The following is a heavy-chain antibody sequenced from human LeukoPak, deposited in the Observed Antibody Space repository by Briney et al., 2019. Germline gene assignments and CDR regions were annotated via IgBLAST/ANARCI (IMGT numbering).Heavy chain of an antibody. J-gene: IGHJ3*02. CDR2: INAGGGST. V-gene: IGHV3-23*01. CDR3: AKVRAYHYDSSGYYYAPDGFDI. D-gene: IGHD3-22*01. CDR1: GLTVTNAW. Sequence: GGSLRLSCAASGLTVTNAWMNWVRQAPGKGLEWVSGINAGGGSTYYADSVKGRFTISRDNSKNTLYLQMNSLRAEDTAVYYCAKVRAYHYDSSGYYYAPDGFDIWGQGTMVTVSS.